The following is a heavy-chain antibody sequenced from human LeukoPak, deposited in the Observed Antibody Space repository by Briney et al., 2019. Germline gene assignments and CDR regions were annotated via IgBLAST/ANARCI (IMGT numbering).Heavy chain of an antibody. V-gene: IGHV1-2*02. Sequence: GASVKVSYKASGYTFTGYYMHWVRQAPGQGLEWMGWINPNSGGTNYAQKFQGRVTMTRDTSISTAYMELSRLRSDDTAVYYCARYLRAATPYYYYGMDVWGQGTTVTVSS. J-gene: IGHJ6*02. CDR3: ARYLRAATPYYYYGMDV. CDR2: INPNSGGT. D-gene: IGHD2-15*01. CDR1: GYTFTGYY.